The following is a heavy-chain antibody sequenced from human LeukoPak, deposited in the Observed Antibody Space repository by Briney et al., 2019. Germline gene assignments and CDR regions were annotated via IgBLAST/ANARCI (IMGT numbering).Heavy chain of an antibody. J-gene: IGHJ5*02. CDR2: IYYSGST. CDR1: GGPISSYY. Sequence: SETLSLTCTVSGGPISSYYWSWIRQPPGKGLEWIGYIYYSGSTNYNPSLMSRVTISVDTSKNQFPLKLSSVTAADTAVYYCARAYVTITLVRGVTFNWFDPWGQGTLVTVSS. D-gene: IGHD3-10*01. CDR3: ARAYVTITLVRGVTFNWFDP. V-gene: IGHV4-59*01.